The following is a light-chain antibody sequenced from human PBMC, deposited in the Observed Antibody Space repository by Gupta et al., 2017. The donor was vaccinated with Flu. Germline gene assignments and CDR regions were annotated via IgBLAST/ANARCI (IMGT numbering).Light chain of an antibody. CDR1: HSVSSNY. Sequence: ERATLSCRASHSVSSNYVAWYQQKPGQAPRLLIYGASTWATGIPDRFSGSGSGTDFTLTISRLEPEDFAVYYCQQYGNLPRTFGQGTKVEIK. CDR2: GAS. J-gene: IGKJ1*01. V-gene: IGKV3-20*01. CDR3: QQYGNLPRT.